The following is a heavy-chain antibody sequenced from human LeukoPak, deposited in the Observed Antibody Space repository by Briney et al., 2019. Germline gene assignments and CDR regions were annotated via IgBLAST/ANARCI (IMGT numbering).Heavy chain of an antibody. CDR1: GGSFSGYY. Sequence: SETLSLTCAVYGGSFSGYYWSWIRQPPGKGLDWIGEINHSGSTNYNPSLKSRVTISVDTSKNQFSLKLSSVTAADTAVYYCARGTTHAPWGQGTLVTVSS. D-gene: IGHD1-14*01. V-gene: IGHV4-34*01. J-gene: IGHJ4*02. CDR2: INHSGST. CDR3: ARGTTHAP.